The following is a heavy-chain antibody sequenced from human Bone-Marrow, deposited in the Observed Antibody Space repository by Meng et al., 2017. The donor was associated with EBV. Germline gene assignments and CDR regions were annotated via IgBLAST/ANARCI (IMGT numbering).Heavy chain of an antibody. V-gene: IGHV4-61*01. CDR3: AREEDYYDSSGYPS. CDR1: GGSVSSGSYY. D-gene: IGHD3-22*01. Sequence: QVQLQESGPGLVKPSEPLSLTCTVSGGSVSSGSYYWSWIRQPPGKGLEWIGYIYYSGSTNYNPSLKSRVTISVDTSKNQFSLKLSSVTAADTAVYYCAREEDYYDSSGYPSWGQGTLVTVSS. J-gene: IGHJ5*02. CDR2: IYYSGST.